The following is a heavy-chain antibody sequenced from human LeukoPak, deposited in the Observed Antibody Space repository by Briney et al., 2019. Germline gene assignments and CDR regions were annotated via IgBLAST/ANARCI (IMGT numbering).Heavy chain of an antibody. CDR1: GGSFIGYY. CDR3: ARGHASSGYYPPSYYSYMDV. J-gene: IGHJ6*03. V-gene: IGHV4-34*01. D-gene: IGHD3-22*01. CDR2: INHSGST. Sequence: NPSETLSLTCAVYGGSFIGYYWSWIRQPPGKGLEWIGEINHSGSTNYNPSLTSRVTISVDTSKNQFSLKLSSVTAADTAVYYCARGHASSGYYPPSYYSYMDVWGEGTPVTVSS.